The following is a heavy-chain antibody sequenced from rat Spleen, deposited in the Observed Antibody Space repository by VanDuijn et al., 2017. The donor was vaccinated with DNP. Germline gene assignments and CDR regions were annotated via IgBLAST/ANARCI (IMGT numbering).Heavy chain of an antibody. CDR1: GFTFSDYN. CDR2: ITSSGGST. J-gene: IGHJ4*01. V-gene: IGHV5S23*01. CDR3: ARDSSFYYAMDA. D-gene: IGHD1-2*01. Sequence: EVQLVESGGGLVQPGRSLKLSCAASGFTFSDYNMAWVRQAPKKGLELVATITSSGGSTYYPDSVKGRFTISRDNAKNTLYLQMNSLRSEDTATYYCARDSSFYYAMDAWGQGTSVTVSS.